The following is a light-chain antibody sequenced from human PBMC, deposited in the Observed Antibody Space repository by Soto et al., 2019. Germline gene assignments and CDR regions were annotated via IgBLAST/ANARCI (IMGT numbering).Light chain of an antibody. CDR1: QGIGND. CDR3: LQDSNYPLT. J-gene: IGKJ4*01. CDR2: AAS. Sequence: AIQMTQSPSSLSASVGDRVTITCRASQGIGNDLGWYQQKPGKAPKLLIYAASNLQSDVPSRFSGSGSGTDFTLTISGLQPEGFATYYCLQDSNYPLTFGGGTKVEIK. V-gene: IGKV1-6*01.